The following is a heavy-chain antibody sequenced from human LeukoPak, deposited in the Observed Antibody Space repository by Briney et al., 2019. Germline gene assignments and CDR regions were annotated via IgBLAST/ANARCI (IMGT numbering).Heavy chain of an antibody. CDR2: IYHSGST. CDR1: GGSISSGGYY. V-gene: IGHV4-30-2*01. J-gene: IGHJ4*01. Sequence: SETLSLTCTVSGGSISSGGYYWSWIRQPPGKGLEWIGYIYHSGSTYYNPSLKSRVTISVDRSKNQFSLKLSSVTAAVTAVYYCARQDCSGGSCHLYWGHGTLVTVSS. CDR3: ARQDCSGGSCHLY. D-gene: IGHD2-15*01.